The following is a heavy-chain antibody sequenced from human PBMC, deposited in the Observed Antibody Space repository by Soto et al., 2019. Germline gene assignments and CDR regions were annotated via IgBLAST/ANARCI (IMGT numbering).Heavy chain of an antibody. CDR3: TTGRSYYYYGMDV. CDR2: IKSKTDGGTT. Sequence: GGSLRLSCAASGFTFSNAGMNWFRQAPGKGLEGVGRIKSKTDGGTTDYAAPVKGRLTISRDDSKHTLYLQMNSLKTEDTAVYYCTTGRSYYYYGMDVWGQGTTVTVSS. D-gene: IGHD3-3*01. J-gene: IGHJ6*02. V-gene: IGHV3-15*07. CDR1: GFTFSNAG.